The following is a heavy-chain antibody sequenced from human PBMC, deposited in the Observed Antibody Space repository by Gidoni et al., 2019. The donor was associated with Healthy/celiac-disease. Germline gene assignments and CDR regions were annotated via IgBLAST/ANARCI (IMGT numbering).Heavy chain of an antibody. CDR3: AGRAAYSYGVFDY. CDR1: GGTCSSYA. J-gene: IGHJ4*02. V-gene: IGHV1-69*01. Sequence: QGQRVQSGAEVKKTGSSVKVSCKASGGTCSSYAISWVRQAPGQGLEWMGGIIPIFGTANYAQKFQGRVTITADESTSTAYMELSSLRSEDTAVYYCAGRAAYSYGVFDYWGQGTLVTVSS. D-gene: IGHD5-18*01. CDR2: IIPIFGTA.